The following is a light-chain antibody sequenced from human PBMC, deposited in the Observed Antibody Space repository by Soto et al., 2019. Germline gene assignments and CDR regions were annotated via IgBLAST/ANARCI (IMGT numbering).Light chain of an antibody. V-gene: IGKV3-20*01. CDR1: QSVSSSH. Sequence: NLLTPYPGTLSLSPSKIATLSCRASQSVSSSHLAWYQHKPGQAPRLLIYAASSRATGSPDRFSGGGSGTDSTLTSSILDPDDLTLYYCQQNGYSPITFGQGTRLEIK. J-gene: IGKJ5*01. CDR3: QQNGYSPIT. CDR2: AAS.